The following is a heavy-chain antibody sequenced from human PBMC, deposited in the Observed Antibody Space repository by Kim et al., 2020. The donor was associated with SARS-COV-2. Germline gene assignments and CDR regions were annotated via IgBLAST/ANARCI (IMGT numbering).Heavy chain of an antibody. J-gene: IGHJ4*02. CDR3: ARHVTSSWWLDY. Sequence: SETLSLTCTVSGGSISSSSYYWGWIRQPPGKGLEWIGSIYYSGSTYYNPSLKSRVTISVDTSKNQFSLKLSSVTAADTAVYYCARHVTSSWWLDYLGQGTLVTVSS. V-gene: IGHV4-39*01. CDR1: GGSISSSSYY. D-gene: IGHD5-12*01. CDR2: IYYSGST.